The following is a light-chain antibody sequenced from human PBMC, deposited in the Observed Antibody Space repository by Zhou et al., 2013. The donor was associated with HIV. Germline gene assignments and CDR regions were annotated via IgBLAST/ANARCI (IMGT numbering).Light chain of an antibody. J-gene: IGKJ1*01. CDR1: QSLLHSNGYNY. CDR3: MQGTHWPPT. V-gene: IGKV2-28*01. Sequence: DIVMTQSPLSLPVTPGEPASISCRSSQSLLHSNGYNYLDWYLQKPGQTPQLLIYSVSRRASGVPDRFSGSGSGTDFTLKISRVEAEDVGVYYCMQGTHWPPTFGQGTKVEIK. CDR2: SVS.